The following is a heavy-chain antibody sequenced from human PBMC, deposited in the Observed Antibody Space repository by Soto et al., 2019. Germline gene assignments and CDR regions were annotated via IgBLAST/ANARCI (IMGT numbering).Heavy chain of an antibody. CDR1: GFTFSSYW. CDR2: INSDGSRT. J-gene: IGHJ4*02. CDR3: ARDGIAARPFDY. Sequence: GGSLRLSCAASGFTFSSYWMHWVRQAPGKGLVWVSRINSDGSRTSYADSVKGRFTISRDNAKNTLYLQMNSLRAEDTAVYYCARDGIAARPFDYWGQGTLVTVSS. D-gene: IGHD6-6*01. V-gene: IGHV3-74*01.